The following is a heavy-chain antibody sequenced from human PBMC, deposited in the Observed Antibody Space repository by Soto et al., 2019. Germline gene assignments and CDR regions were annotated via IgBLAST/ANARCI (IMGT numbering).Heavy chain of an antibody. Sequence: QVQLVQSGAEVKKPGSSVKVSCKASGGTFSSYTISWVRQAPGQGLEWMGRIIPILGIANYAQKFQGRVTITADKSTSTAYMELSSLRSEDTAVYYCARDRSLGSSGWYLYWGQGTLVTVSS. CDR2: IIPILGIA. V-gene: IGHV1-69*08. D-gene: IGHD6-19*01. CDR1: GGTFSSYT. J-gene: IGHJ4*02. CDR3: ARDRSLGSSGWYLY.